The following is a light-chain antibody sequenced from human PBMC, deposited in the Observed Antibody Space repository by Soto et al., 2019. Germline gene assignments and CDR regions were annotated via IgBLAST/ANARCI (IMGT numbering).Light chain of an antibody. CDR3: QSYDSSLSGSYV. CDR1: SSNIGAGYD. CDR2: DNN. V-gene: IGLV1-40*01. Sequence: QSVLTQPPSVSGAPGQRVTISCTGSSSNIGAGYDVHWYQQVPGTAPKLLIYDNNNRPSGVPDRFSVSNSDTSASLAITGLQAEDEADYYCQSYDSSLSGSYVFGTGTKVTVL. J-gene: IGLJ1*01.